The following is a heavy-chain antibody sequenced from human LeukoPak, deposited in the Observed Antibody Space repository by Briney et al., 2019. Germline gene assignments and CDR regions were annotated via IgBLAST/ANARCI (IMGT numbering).Heavy chain of an antibody. CDR3: ARSGGGGDCYNYGWALSWFDP. V-gene: IGHV5-51*06. D-gene: IGHD5-24*01. CDR1: GYSFTSYW. CDR2: IYPGDSDN. Sequence: GESLKISCKGSGYSFTSYWIGWVRQVSGKGLEWMGSIYPGDSDNRYSPFFQGQVHISAGQSIRTAYLQWSRLKASDTARYYCARSGGGGDCYNYGWALSWFDPWGQGTLVTVSS. J-gene: IGHJ5*02.